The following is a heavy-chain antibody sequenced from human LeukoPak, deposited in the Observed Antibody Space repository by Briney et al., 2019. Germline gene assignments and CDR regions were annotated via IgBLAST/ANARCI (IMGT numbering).Heavy chain of an antibody. J-gene: IGHJ4*02. Sequence: ASVKVSCKASGYTFTGYYMHWVRQAPGQGLEWMGWINPNSGGTNYAQKFQGRVTMTRDTSISTAYMELSRLRSDDTAVYYCARGTYYGSGSYYGGQDYFDYWGQGTLVTVSS. CDR1: GYTFTGYY. CDR2: INPNSGGT. V-gene: IGHV1-2*02. D-gene: IGHD3-10*01. CDR3: ARGTYYGSGSYYGGQDYFDY.